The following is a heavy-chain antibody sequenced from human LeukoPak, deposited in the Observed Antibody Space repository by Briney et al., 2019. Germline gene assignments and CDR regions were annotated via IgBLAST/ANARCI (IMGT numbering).Heavy chain of an antibody. Sequence: PSETLSLTCAVYGGSFSGYYWSWIRQPPGKGLEWIGEINHSGSTNYNPSLKSRVTISVDTSKNQFSLKLSSVTAADTAVYYCARESTIFGVVIHNWGQGTQVTVSS. CDR3: ARESTIFGVVIHN. CDR2: INHSGST. V-gene: IGHV4-34*01. J-gene: IGHJ4*02. CDR1: GGSFSGYY. D-gene: IGHD3-3*01.